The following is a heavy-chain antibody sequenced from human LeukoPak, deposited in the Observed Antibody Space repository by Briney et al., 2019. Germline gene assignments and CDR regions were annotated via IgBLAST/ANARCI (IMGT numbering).Heavy chain of an antibody. D-gene: IGHD3-22*01. V-gene: IGHV4-59*01. Sequence: SGTLSLTCTVSGGSINHYYWSWIRQPPGKGLEWIGYNYYIESTNYNPSLKSRVTISVDTSRNRFSLKLSSVTAADTAMYYCARDNQWLNAFDIWGQGTMVTVSS. CDR3: ARDNQWLNAFDI. J-gene: IGHJ3*02. CDR1: GGSINHYY. CDR2: NYYIEST.